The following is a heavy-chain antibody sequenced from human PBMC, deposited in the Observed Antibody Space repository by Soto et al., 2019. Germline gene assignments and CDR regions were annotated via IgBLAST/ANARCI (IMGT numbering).Heavy chain of an antibody. CDR1: GFTFSSYA. Sequence: PGGSLRLSSAASGFTFSSYAMSWVRQAPGKGLEWVSAISGSGVSTYYADSVKGRFTISRDNSKNTLYLQMNSLRAEDTAVYYCAKSPGMYYYDSSGYYHYDYWGQGTLVTVSS. J-gene: IGHJ4*02. CDR3: AKSPGMYYYDSSGYYHYDY. V-gene: IGHV3-23*01. CDR2: ISGSGVST. D-gene: IGHD3-22*01.